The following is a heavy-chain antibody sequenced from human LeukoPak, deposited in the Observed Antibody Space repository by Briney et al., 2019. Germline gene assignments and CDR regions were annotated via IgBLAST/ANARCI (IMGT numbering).Heavy chain of an antibody. D-gene: IGHD5-24*01. V-gene: IGHV1-8*03. CDR3: ARGLEMATMYYFDY. J-gene: IGHJ4*02. CDR1: GYTFTSYD. CDR2: MNPNSGNT. Sequence: GASVKVSCKASGYTFTSYDINWVRQATRQGLEWMGWMNPNSGNTGYAQKFQGRVTITRNTSISTAYMELSSLRSEDTAVYYCARGLEMATMYYFDYWGQGTLVTVSS.